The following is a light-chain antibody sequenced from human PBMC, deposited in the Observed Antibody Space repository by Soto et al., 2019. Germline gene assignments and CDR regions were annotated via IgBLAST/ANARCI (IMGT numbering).Light chain of an antibody. CDR3: QQSGRP. J-gene: IGKJ1*01. CDR2: GAS. Sequence: EIVLTQSPGTPSLSPGERATLFCRASQSLTIDYLAWYQQKPGQTHRLLIHGASSRATGIPDRFSGSGSGTDFTLTISRLEPEDSAVYYCQQSGRPFGQGTKVDI. CDR1: QSLTIDY. V-gene: IGKV3-20*01.